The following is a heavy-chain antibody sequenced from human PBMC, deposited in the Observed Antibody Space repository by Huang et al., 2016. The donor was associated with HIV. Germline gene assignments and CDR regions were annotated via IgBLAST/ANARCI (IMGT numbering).Heavy chain of an antibody. CDR1: GGSISTSGYY. CDR3: ARQDTSGWYADPYYFDY. V-gene: IGHV4-39*01. J-gene: IGHJ4*02. Sequence: QLQLQESGPGLVKPSETLSLTCPVSGGSISTSGYYWGWIRQPPGKGLEWIGSIYYSGSTSYNPSLKSRVTISVDTSRSQFSLKLSSVTAADTAVYYCARQDTSGWYADPYYFDYWGQGTLVTVSS. CDR2: IYYSGST. D-gene: IGHD6-19*01.